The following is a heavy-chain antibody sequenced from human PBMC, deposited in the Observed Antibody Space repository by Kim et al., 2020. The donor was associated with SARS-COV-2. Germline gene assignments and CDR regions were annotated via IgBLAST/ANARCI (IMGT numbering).Heavy chain of an antibody. CDR3: ARDIVEKNWFDS. J-gene: IGHJ5*01. Sequence: SQTLSLTCAISGDSVSSSSAAWNWIRQSPSRGLEWLRKTYYRSRWYSDYAVSVRSRITVNPDTSKNHFSLQLTSVTPEDTGVYYCARDIVEKNWFDSWGQGTLVIVSS. CDR2: TYYRSRWYS. CDR1: GDSVSSSSAA. D-gene: IGHD2-15*01. V-gene: IGHV6-1*01.